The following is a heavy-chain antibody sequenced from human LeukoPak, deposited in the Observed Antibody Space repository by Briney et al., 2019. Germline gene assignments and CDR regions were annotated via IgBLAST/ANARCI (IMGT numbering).Heavy chain of an antibody. CDR1: GYNFPSNW. CDR3: ATYAETSSKYFKE. CDR2: YYPVDSDT. V-gene: IGHV5-51*04. Sequence: GESLKISCKGSGYNFPSNWIGWLRQMPGKGLEGMGIYYPVDSDTRYSPSFQAEATIPADMPISPAYLHWSSLKHSATVIYYFATYAETSSKYFKEWGEGCLVTVSA. D-gene: IGHD3-16*01. J-gene: IGHJ1*01.